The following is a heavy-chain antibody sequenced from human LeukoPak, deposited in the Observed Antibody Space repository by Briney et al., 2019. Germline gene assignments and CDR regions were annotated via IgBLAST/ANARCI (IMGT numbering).Heavy chain of an antibody. V-gene: IGHV4-38-2*02. CDR3: ARDTSEEYQLLYNWFDP. CDR1: GYSISSGYY. CDR2: IYHSGST. Sequence: SETLSLTCTVSGYSISSGYYWGWIRQPPGKGLEWIGSIYHSGSTYYNPSLKSRGTISVDTSKNQFSLKLSSVTAADTAVYYCARDTSEEYQLLYNWFDPWGQGTLVTVSS. J-gene: IGHJ5*02. D-gene: IGHD2-2*02.